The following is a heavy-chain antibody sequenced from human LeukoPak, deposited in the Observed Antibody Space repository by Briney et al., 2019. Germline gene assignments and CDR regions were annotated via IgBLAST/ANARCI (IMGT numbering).Heavy chain of an antibody. V-gene: IGHV3-23*01. J-gene: IGHJ3*02. D-gene: IGHD1-14*01. CDR1: AFTFNTYA. Sequence: PGGSLRLSCAASAFTFNTYAMSWVRQAPGKGLEWVSAISGSGGSTNYADSVKGRFTISRDNSKNTLYLQMNSLRAEDTAVYYCATPEHRGAFDIWGQGTMVTVSS. CDR3: ATPEHRGAFDI. CDR2: ISGSGGST.